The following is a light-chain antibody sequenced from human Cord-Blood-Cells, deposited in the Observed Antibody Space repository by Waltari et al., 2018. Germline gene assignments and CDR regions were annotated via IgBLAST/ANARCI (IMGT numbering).Light chain of an antibody. CDR1: NLGDKY. V-gene: IGLV3-1*01. Sequence: SYELTQPPSVSVSPGQTARITCSGDNLGDKYACWYQQKPGQSPVLVIDKDSKRPSGIPERFSGSNSGNTATLTISGTQAMDEADYYCQAWDSSTVVFGGGTKLTVL. CDR2: KDS. CDR3: QAWDSSTVV. J-gene: IGLJ2*01.